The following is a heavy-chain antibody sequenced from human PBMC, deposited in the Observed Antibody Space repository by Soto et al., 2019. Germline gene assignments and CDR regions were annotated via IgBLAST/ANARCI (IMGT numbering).Heavy chain of an antibody. D-gene: IGHD6-19*01. CDR2: IIPILGIA. Sequence: SVKVSCKASGGTFSSYTISWVRQAPGQGLEWMGRIIPILGIANYAQKFQGRVTITADKSTSTAYMELSSLRSEDTAVYYCARWVRSSGQHYYYYYMDVWGKGTTVTVSS. CDR1: GGTFSSYT. CDR3: ARWVRSSGQHYYYYYMDV. J-gene: IGHJ6*03. V-gene: IGHV1-69*02.